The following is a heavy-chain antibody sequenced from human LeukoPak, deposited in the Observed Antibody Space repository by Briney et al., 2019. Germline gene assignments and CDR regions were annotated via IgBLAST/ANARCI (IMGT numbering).Heavy chain of an antibody. V-gene: IGHV1-2*02. D-gene: IGHD6-13*01. CDR2: INPNSGGT. CDR1: GYTFTGYY. J-gene: IGHJ4*02. CDR3: ARAPPPYSSSRNLDY. Sequence: GASVKVSCKASGYTFTGYYMHWVRQAPGQGLEWMGWINPNSGGTNYAQKFQGRVTMTRDTSISTAYMELSRLRSDDTAVYYCARAPPPYSSSRNLDYWGQGTLVTVSS.